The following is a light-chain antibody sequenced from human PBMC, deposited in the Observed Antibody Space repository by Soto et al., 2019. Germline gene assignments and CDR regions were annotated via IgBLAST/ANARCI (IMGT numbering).Light chain of an antibody. V-gene: IGKV3-20*01. J-gene: IGKJ3*01. CDR1: QSVSSSY. Sequence: EIVLTQSPGTLSLSPGERATLSCRASQSVSSSYLAWYQQKPGQAPRLLIYGASSRATGIPDRFSGSGAGTDFNLSISSLEAEDFAVYYCQQFGSSPLFTFGPGTKVDVK. CDR3: QQFGSSPLFT. CDR2: GAS.